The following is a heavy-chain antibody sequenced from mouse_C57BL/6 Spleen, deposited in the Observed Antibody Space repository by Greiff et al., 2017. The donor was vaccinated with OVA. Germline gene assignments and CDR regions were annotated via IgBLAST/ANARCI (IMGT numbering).Heavy chain of an antibody. D-gene: IGHD2-5*01. CDR3: AKSYYSNYRYYAMDY. Sequence: QVHVKQSGAELARPGASVKLSCKASGYTFTSYGISWVKQRTGQGLEWIGEIYPRSGNTYYNEKFKGKATLTADKSSSTAYMELRSLTSEDSAVYFCAKSYYSNYRYYAMDYWGQGTSVTVSS. CDR2: IYPRSGNT. V-gene: IGHV1-81*01. CDR1: GYTFTSYG. J-gene: IGHJ4*01.